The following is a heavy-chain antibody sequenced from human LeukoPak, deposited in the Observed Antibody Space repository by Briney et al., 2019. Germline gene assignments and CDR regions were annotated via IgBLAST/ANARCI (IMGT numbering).Heavy chain of an antibody. CDR2: INPSSGGT. Sequence: ASVKVSCKASGYTFTGYYMHWVRQAPGQGLEWKGWINPSSGGTNYAQKFQGRVTMTRDTSISTAYMELSRLRSDDTAVYYCARDEILWFRELLGYWGQGTLVTVSS. CDR3: ARDEILWFRELLGY. V-gene: IGHV1-2*02. J-gene: IGHJ4*02. D-gene: IGHD3-10*01. CDR1: GYTFTGYY.